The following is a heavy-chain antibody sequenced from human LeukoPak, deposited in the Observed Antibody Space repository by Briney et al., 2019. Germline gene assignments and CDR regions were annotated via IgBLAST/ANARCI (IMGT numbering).Heavy chain of an antibody. J-gene: IGHJ6*03. D-gene: IGHD6-13*01. Sequence: SETLSLTCAVYGGSFSGYYWSWIRQPPGKGLEWIGEINHSGSTNYNPSLKSRVTISVDTSKNQFSLKLSSVTAADTAVYYCARGRSVAAAGIFRRYYYYMDVWGKGTTVTISS. CDR1: GGSFSGYY. CDR3: ARGRSVAAAGIFRRYYYYMDV. V-gene: IGHV4-34*01. CDR2: INHSGST.